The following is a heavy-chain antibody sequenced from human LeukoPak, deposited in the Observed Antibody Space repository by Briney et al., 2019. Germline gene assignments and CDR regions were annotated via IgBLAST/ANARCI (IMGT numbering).Heavy chain of an antibody. Sequence: PGGSLRLSCAASGFTFSDHYMDWVRQAPGKGLEWVGRTRNKVNSYTTQYAASAKGRFTISRDDSKNSLYLQMNSLTTEDTAVYYCARVENNWNYGLDYWGQGTLVTVSS. V-gene: IGHV3-72*01. D-gene: IGHD1-7*01. CDR1: GFTFSDHY. CDR2: TRNKVNSYTT. CDR3: ARVENNWNYGLDY. J-gene: IGHJ4*02.